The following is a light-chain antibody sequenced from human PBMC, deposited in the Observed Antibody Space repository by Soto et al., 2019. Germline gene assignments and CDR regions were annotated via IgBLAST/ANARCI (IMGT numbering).Light chain of an antibody. V-gene: IGLV2-23*01. CDR2: EGS. CDR1: SSDVGSYNL. J-gene: IGLJ3*02. CDR3: CSYAGSSTWV. Sequence: QSALTQPASVSGSPGQSITISCTGTSSDVGSYNLVSWYQQHPGKAPKLMIYEGSKRPSGVSNRFSGSKSGNTASLTISGLQAEDEADYDCCSYAGSSTWVFGGGTKVTVL.